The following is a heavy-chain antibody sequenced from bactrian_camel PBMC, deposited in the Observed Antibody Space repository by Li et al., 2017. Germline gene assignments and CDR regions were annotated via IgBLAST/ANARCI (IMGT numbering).Heavy chain of an antibody. CDR1: GYAYSDYC. V-gene: IGHV3S6*01. CDR3: AAATGNRCLAMSEFDA. Sequence: HVQLVESGGGSVNAGGSLTLSCSISGYAYSDYCVGWFRRAPGKEREGVALIYHDGRTTAYLDSVKGRFTISQDKAKNTVNLQMNSLKPEDTAMYYCAAATGNRCLAMSEFDAWRQGTQVTVS. CDR2: IYHDGRTT. D-gene: IGHD4*01. J-gene: IGHJ6*01.